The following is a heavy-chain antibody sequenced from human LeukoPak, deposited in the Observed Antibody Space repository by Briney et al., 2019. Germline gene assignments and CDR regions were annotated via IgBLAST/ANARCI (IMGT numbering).Heavy chain of an antibody. CDR1: GFTFSSYA. J-gene: IGHJ1*01. Sequence: PPGGSLRLSCAASGFTFSSYAMSWVRQAPGKGLEWVSAISGSGGSTYYADSVKGRFTISRDNSKNTLYLQMNSLRAEDTAVYYCAKVYDSSGYYPEYFQHWGQGTLVTVSS. V-gene: IGHV3-23*01. D-gene: IGHD3-22*01. CDR3: AKVYDSSGYYPEYFQH. CDR2: ISGSGGST.